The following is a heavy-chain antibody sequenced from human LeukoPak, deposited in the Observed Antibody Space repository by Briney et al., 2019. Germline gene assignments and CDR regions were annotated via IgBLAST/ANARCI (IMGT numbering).Heavy chain of an antibody. D-gene: IGHD2-15*01. V-gene: IGHV1-2*02. CDR2: INPNNGGT. CDR1: GYTFTGYY. J-gene: IGHJ5*02. Sequence: ASVKVSCKASGYTFTGYYLHWVRQAPGQGLEWMGWINPNNGGTKSAQKFQGRVTMTSDTSITTAYMELRSLTSDDTAVYYCARAGAVVDNWFDPWGQGTLVTVSS. CDR3: ARAGAVVDNWFDP.